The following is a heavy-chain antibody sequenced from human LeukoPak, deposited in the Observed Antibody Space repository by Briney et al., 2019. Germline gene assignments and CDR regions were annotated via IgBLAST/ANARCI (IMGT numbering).Heavy chain of an antibody. CDR2: IKQDGSEK. J-gene: IGHJ5*02. D-gene: IGHD3-10*01. CDR3: ARGGSSTLLWFGELLWGWFDP. CDR1: GFTFSSYW. V-gene: IGHV3-7*01. Sequence: PGGSLRLSCAASGFTFSSYWMSWVRQAPGKGLEWVANIKQDGSEKYYVDSVKGRFTISRDNAKNSQYLQMNSLRAEDTAVYYCARGGSSTLLWFGELLWGWFDPWGQGTLVTVSS.